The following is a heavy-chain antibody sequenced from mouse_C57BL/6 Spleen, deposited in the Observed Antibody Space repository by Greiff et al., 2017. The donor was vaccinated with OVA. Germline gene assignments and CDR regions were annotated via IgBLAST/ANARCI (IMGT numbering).Heavy chain of an antibody. CDR1: GYTFTSYW. CDR2: IDPNSGGT. Sequence: VQLQQPGAELVKPGASVKLSCKASGYTFTSYWMHWVKQRPGRGLEWIGRIDPNSGGTKYNEKFKSKATLTVDKPSSTAYMQLSSLTSEYSAVYYCARSAQAIYYYAMDYWGQGTSVTVSS. J-gene: IGHJ4*01. V-gene: IGHV1-72*01. D-gene: IGHD3-2*02. CDR3: ARSAQAIYYYAMDY.